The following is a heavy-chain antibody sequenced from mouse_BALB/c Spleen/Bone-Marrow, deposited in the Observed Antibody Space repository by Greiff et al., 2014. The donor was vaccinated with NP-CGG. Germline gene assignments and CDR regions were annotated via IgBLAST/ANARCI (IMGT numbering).Heavy chain of an antibody. CDR2: IDPANGNT. CDR3: ARWDGNYIYAMDY. D-gene: IGHD2-1*01. J-gene: IGHJ4*01. CDR1: GFNIKDTY. Sequence: VQLKESGAELVKPRASVKLSCTASGFNIKDTYMHWVKQRPEQGLEWIGRIDPANGNTKYDPKFQGKATITADTSSNTAYLQLSSLTSEDTAVYYCARWDGNYIYAMDYWGQGTSVTVSS. V-gene: IGHV14-3*02.